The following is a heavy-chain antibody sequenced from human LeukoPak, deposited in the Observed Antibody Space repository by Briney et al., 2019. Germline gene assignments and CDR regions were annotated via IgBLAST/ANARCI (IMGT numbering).Heavy chain of an antibody. D-gene: IGHD3-22*01. CDR2: IYYSAIT. Sequence: SETLPLTCIVSGDSISRGSYYWGWIRQPPGKGLEWIGDIYYSAITYYNPSLKSRVTISVDTPKNQFSLKLSSVTAADTAIYFCARTYDSSGTAFDYWGQGTLVTVSS. V-gene: IGHV4-39*01. CDR3: ARTYDSSGTAFDY. CDR1: GDSISRGSYY. J-gene: IGHJ4*02.